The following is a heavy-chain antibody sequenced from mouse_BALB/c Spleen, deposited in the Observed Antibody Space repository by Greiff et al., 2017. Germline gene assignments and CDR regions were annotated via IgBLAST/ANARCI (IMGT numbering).Heavy chain of an antibody. J-gene: IGHJ4*01. CDR3: ARDWEDAMDY. CDR1: GYSITSGYY. CDR2: ISYDGSN. Sequence: EVQLQQSGPGLVKPSQSLSLTCSVTGYSITSGYYWNWIRQFPGNKLEWMGYISYDGSNNYNPSLKNRISITRDTSKNQFFLKLNSVTTEDTATYYCARDWEDAMDYWGQGTSVTVSS. D-gene: IGHD4-1*01. V-gene: IGHV3-6*02.